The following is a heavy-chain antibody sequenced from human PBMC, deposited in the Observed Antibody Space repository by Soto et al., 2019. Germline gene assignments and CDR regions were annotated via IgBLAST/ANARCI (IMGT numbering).Heavy chain of an antibody. CDR3: ARDREWEPSQEGFDY. Sequence: EVQLVESGGGLVQPGGSLRLSCAASGFTFSDYWMSWFRQAQGKGLERVATIKEDGSEKYYVDSVKGRFTISRDNAKKSLYLQLKSLRAEDTAVYYCARDREWEPSQEGFDYWGQGTLVTVSS. D-gene: IGHD1-26*01. J-gene: IGHJ4*02. V-gene: IGHV3-7*03. CDR2: IKEDGSEK. CDR1: GFTFSDYW.